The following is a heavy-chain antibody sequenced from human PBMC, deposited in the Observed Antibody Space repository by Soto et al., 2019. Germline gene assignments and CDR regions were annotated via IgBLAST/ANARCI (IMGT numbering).Heavy chain of an antibody. V-gene: IGHV3-23*01. J-gene: IGHJ4*02. CDR3: AKDRWDIVVVVFPDLGIVDY. CDR1: GFTFSSYA. CDR2: ISGSGGST. D-gene: IGHD2-15*01. Sequence: GGSLRLSCAASGFTFSSYAMSWVRQAPGKGLEWVSAISGSGGSTYYADSVKGRFTISRDNSKNTLYLQMNSLRAEDTAVYYCAKDRWDIVVVVFPDLGIVDYWGQGTLVTVSS.